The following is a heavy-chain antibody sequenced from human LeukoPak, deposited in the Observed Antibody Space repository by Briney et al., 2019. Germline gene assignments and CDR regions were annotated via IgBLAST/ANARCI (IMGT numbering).Heavy chain of an antibody. J-gene: IGHJ4*02. D-gene: IGHD6-13*01. CDR3: ARAPRGQQLVWVFDY. CDR1: GYTFTSYD. CDR2: INPSGGST. Sequence: GASVKVSCKASGYTFTSYDINWVRQAPGQGLEWMGIINPSGGSTSYAQKFQGRVTMTRDTSTSTVYMELSSLRSEDTAVYYCARAPRGQQLVWVFDYWGQGTLVTVSS. V-gene: IGHV1-46*01.